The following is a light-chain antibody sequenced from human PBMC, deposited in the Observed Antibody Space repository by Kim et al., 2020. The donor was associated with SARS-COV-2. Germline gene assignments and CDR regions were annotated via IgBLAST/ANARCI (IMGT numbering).Light chain of an antibody. V-gene: IGLV2-14*03. CDR3: SSYTGSRTYV. J-gene: IGLJ1*01. CDR2: DVS. CDR1: SSDVGGYNF. Sequence: QSVLTQPASVSGSPGQSITISCTGSSSDVGGYNFVSWYQQHPGKAPKVMLYDVSKRPSGVSNRFSGSKSGNTASLTISGLQAEDEADYYCSSYTGSRTYVFGNGTKVTVL.